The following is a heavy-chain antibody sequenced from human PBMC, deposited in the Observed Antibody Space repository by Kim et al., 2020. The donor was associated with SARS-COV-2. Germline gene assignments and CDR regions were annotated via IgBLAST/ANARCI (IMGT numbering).Heavy chain of an antibody. Sequence: SQTLSLTCAISGDSVSSNSAAWNWIRQSPSRGLEWLGRTYYRSKWYNDYAVSVKSRITINPDTSKNQFSLQLNSVTPEDTAVYYCAREWAYYGSGSYYILGAFDIWGQGTMVTVSS. CDR1: GDSVSSNSAA. V-gene: IGHV6-1*01. D-gene: IGHD3-10*01. J-gene: IGHJ3*02. CDR3: AREWAYYGSGSYYILGAFDI. CDR2: TYYRSKWYN.